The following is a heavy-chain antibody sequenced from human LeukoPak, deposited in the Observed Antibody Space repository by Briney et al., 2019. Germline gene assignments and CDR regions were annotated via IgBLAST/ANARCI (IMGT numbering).Heavy chain of an antibody. D-gene: IGHD6-13*01. Sequence: ASVKVSCKASGYTFTGFYMHWVRQAPGQGPEWMGWINPNSADTDYAQKFLGRVTMTRDMSISTIYMELTRLRSDDTALYYCARWDGYSSSPDYWGQGTLVTVSS. CDR3: ARWDGYSSSPDY. J-gene: IGHJ4*02. CDR1: GYTFTGFY. CDR2: INPNSADT. V-gene: IGHV1-2*02.